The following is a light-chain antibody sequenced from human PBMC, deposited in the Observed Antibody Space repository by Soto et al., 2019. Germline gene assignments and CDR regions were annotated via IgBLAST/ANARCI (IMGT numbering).Light chain of an antibody. CDR3: TSCINAKTRWV. CDR2: EVN. CDR1: SSDIGRYNY. J-gene: IGLJ1*01. Sequence: QSALTQPASVSGSPGQSITISCTGTSSDIGRYNYVSWFQQHPGKVPKLVIFEVNYRPSGVSDRFSGSKSGNTASLTITGPHADEEPDYPCTSCINAKTRWVFGSGTKVTVL. V-gene: IGLV2-14*01.